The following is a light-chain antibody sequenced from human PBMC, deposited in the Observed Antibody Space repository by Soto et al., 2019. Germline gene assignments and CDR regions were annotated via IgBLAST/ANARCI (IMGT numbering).Light chain of an antibody. CDR1: QSVLHSGNNKNY. CDR2: WAS. CDR3: QQYYSTPPT. J-gene: IGKJ1*01. Sequence: DIVMTQSPDSLPVSLGERATMNCKSSQSVLHSGNNKNYLAWYQQKPGQPPKLLIYWASTRESGVPDRFSSSGSGTDFTLTISSLQAEDVAVYYCQQYYSTPPTFCQGTNVEIK. V-gene: IGKV4-1*01.